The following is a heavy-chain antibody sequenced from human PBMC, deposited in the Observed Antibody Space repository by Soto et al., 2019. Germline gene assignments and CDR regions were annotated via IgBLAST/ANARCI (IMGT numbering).Heavy chain of an antibody. J-gene: IGHJ4*02. Sequence: SVKVSCKASGYTFTSYYMHWVRQAPGQGLEWMGIINPSGGSTSYAQKFQGRVTMTRDTSTSTVYMELSSLRSEDTAVYYCARTKGSVSSGYDFWSGYGYIGFWGQGILVTVSS. CDR2: INPSGGST. CDR1: GYTFTSYY. V-gene: IGHV1-46*01. CDR3: ARTKGSVSSGYDFWSGYGYIGF. D-gene: IGHD3-3*01.